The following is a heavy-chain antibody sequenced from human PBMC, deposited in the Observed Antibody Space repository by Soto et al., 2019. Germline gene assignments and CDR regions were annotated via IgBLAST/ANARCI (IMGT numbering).Heavy chain of an antibody. CDR3: ARDKAGYSSRWPGFDP. CDR2: ISSSSSYI. D-gene: IGHD6-13*01. Sequence: EVQLVESGGGLVKPGGSLRLSCAASGFTFSSYSMNWVRQAPGKGLEWVSSISSSSSYIYYADSVKGRFTISRDNAKNSLYLQMNSLRAEDTAVYYCARDKAGYSSRWPGFDPWGQGTLVTVSS. CDR1: GFTFSSYS. J-gene: IGHJ5*02. V-gene: IGHV3-21*01.